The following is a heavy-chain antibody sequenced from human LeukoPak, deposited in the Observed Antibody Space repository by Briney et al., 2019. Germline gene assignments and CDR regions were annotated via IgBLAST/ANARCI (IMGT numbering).Heavy chain of an antibody. J-gene: IGHJ5*02. CDR3: ARGPRVTMVRGLPRWFDP. CDR2: SNHSGST. V-gene: IGHV4-34*01. CDR1: GGSFSGYY. Sequence: PSETLSLTCAVYGGSFSGYYWSWIRQPPGKGLEWIGESNHSGSTNYNPSLKSRVTISVDTSKNQFSLKLSSVTAADTAVYYCARGPRVTMVRGLPRWFDPWGQGTLVTVSS. D-gene: IGHD3-10*01.